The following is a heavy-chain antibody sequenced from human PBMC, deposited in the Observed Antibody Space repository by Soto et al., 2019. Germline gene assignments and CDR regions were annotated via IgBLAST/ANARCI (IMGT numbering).Heavy chain of an antibody. Sequence: QVQLQESGPGLVKPSETLSLTCTVSGGSISSYYWSWIRQPPGKGLEWIGYIYYSGSTNYNPSLKSRVTISVDTSKNQFSLKLSSVTAADTAVYYCARADYDFWSGYRYTFDYWGQGTLVTVSS. V-gene: IGHV4-59*08. CDR1: GGSISSYY. CDR2: IYYSGST. D-gene: IGHD3-3*01. J-gene: IGHJ4*02. CDR3: ARADYDFWSGYRYTFDY.